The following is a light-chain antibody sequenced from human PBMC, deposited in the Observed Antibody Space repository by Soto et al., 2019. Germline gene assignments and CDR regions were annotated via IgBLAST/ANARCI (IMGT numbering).Light chain of an antibody. Sequence: DIRMNLSASSVSASVGDRVTITCRASQSISSYLNWYQQKPGKAPKLLIYAASSLQSGVPSRFSGSGSGTDFTLTISCLQAEDVAGYYGQQYYSTPLTVGGGTKVDIK. CDR3: QQYYSTPLT. CDR2: AAS. CDR1: QSISSY. V-gene: IGKV1-39*01. J-gene: IGKJ4*01.